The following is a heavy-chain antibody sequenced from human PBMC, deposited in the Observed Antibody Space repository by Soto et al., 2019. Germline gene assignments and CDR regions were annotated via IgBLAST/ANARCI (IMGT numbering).Heavy chain of an antibody. V-gene: IGHV3-30*18. J-gene: IGHJ5*02. CDR2: ISYDGSNK. CDR1: GFTFSSYG. D-gene: IGHD1-1*01. CDR3: AKESDNWNDPGNWFDP. Sequence: ESGGGVVQPGRSLRLSCAASGFTFSSYGMHWVRQAPGKGLEWVAVISYDGSNKYYADSVKGRFTISRDNSKNTLYLQMNSLRAEDTAVYYCAKESDNWNDPGNWFDPWGQGTLVTVS.